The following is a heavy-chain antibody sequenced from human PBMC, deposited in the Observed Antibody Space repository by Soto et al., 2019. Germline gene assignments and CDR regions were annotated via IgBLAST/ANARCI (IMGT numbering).Heavy chain of an antibody. CDR1: GYTFTNYW. CDR2: TSPRASDA. V-gene: IGHV5-51*01. Sequence: PGESLKISCQASGYTFTNYWIAWVRHMPGRGLEGMGLTSPRASDADYTSSYEGQVTISSGKSIGVAYIKWASLRAPDTPIYFCARLCSLLQPIDYWGQGTPVTVS. D-gene: IGHD3-10*02. J-gene: IGHJ4*02. CDR3: ARLCSLLQPIDY.